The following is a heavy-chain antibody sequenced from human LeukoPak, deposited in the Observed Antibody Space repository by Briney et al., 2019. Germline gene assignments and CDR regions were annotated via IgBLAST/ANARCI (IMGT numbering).Heavy chain of an antibody. D-gene: IGHD3-9*01. CDR1: GFAFSTYA. V-gene: IGHV3-64D*09. J-gene: IGHJ4*02. CDR2: ISSDGDTT. Sequence: GGSLRLSCSASGFAFSTYAMYWVRQAPGKGLEYVSVISSDGDTTYYADSVKGRFTISRDNSKNTLYLQMSSLRAEETAVYYCAGRDDILTGYDDYWGQGTLVTVSS. CDR3: AGRDDILTGYDDY.